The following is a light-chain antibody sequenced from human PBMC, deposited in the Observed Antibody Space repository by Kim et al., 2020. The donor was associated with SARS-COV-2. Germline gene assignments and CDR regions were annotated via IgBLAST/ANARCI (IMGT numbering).Light chain of an antibody. CDR1: QSVSSS. CDR2: GAS. Sequence: EIVMTQSPATLSVSPGETATLSCRASQSVSSSLAWYQQRPGQAPRLLIYGASTRATNIPARFSGTGSGTEFTLTISSLQSEDFAIYYCQQYSDWPPGDTFGQGTKLEIK. V-gene: IGKV3-15*01. CDR3: QQYSDWPPGDT. J-gene: IGKJ2*01.